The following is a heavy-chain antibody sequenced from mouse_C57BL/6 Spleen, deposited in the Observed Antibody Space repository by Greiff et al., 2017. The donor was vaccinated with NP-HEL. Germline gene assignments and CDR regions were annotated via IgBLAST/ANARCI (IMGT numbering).Heavy chain of an antibody. J-gene: IGHJ1*03. CDR3: SIITTVVARYFDV. CDR2: INTSNGGT. V-gene: IGHV1-53*01. Sequence: QVQLQQPGTELVKPGASVKLSCKASGYTFTSYWMHWVKQRPGQGLEWIGNINTSNGGTNYNQKFKSKATLTVDKSSSTAYMQLSSLTSEDYAVYYCSIITTVVARYFDVWGTGTTVTVSS. D-gene: IGHD1-1*01. CDR1: GYTFTSYW.